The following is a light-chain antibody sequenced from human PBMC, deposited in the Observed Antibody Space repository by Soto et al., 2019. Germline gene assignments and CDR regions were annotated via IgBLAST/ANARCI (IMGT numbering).Light chain of an antibody. J-gene: IGKJ4*01. CDR3: QQYGSSPLT. Sequence: EIVLTQSPGTLSLSPGERATLSCRASQSISSNYLAWYHQKPGQAPRLLIHAASRRAYGIPDRFSGSGSGTDFTLTISRLEPQDFAVYYCQQYGSSPLTFGGGTKAEIK. CDR1: QSISSNY. CDR2: AAS. V-gene: IGKV3-20*01.